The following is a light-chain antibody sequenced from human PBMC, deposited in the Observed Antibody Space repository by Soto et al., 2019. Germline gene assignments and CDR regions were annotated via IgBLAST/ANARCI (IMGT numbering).Light chain of an antibody. CDR1: QNIGDW. J-gene: IGKJ4*01. CDR2: KAS. CDR3: QQYNDLST. V-gene: IGKV1-5*03. Sequence: DIQMTPSPSTLSASVGDRVTIACRASQNIGDWLAWYQQKPGKAPNLLIYKASTLESGVPSRFSGSGSGTEFTLAISSLQPEDFATYYCQQYNDLSTFGGGTKVEI.